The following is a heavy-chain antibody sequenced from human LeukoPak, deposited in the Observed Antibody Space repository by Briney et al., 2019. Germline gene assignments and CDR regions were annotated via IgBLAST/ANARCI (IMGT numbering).Heavy chain of an antibody. V-gene: IGHV5-51*01. CDR1: GYTFTSYW. CDR3: ARPRVVAATTSRAAFDI. Sequence: GESLKISCEGSGYTFTSYWIAWVRQVPGKGLEWMGIIYPGDSDTRYSPSFQGQVTISADKSISTAYLQWSSLTASDTAMYFCARPRVVAATTSRAAFDIWGQGTLVSVSS. J-gene: IGHJ3*02. D-gene: IGHD2-15*01. CDR2: IYPGDSDT.